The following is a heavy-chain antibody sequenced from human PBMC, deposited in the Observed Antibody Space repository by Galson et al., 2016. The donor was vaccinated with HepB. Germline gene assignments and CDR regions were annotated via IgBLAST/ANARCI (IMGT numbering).Heavy chain of an antibody. D-gene: IGHD1-14*01. CDR1: AYSFSIYW. Sequence: QSGAEVKKPGESLKISCKGSAYSFSIYWIGWVRQLPGKGLEWLGIIYPGNSETRYRPSFQGQVSISADKSINTAYLQWSSLKASDAAIYYCAREPDFDYWGQGTLVTVSS. V-gene: IGHV5-51*01. CDR3: AREPDFDY. J-gene: IGHJ4*02. CDR2: IYPGNSET.